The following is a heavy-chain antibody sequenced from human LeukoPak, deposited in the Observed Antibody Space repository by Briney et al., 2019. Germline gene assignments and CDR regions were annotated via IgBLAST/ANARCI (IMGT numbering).Heavy chain of an antibody. CDR3: ARDVLGYCSSTSCYQSGMDV. Sequence: GGSLRLSCAASGFTFSSYAMSWVRQAPGKGLEWVSAISGSGGSTYYADSVKGRFTISRDNSKNTLYLQMNSLRAEDTAVYYCARDVLGYCSSTSCYQSGMDVWGQGTTVTVSS. V-gene: IGHV3-23*01. D-gene: IGHD2-2*01. CDR2: ISGSGGST. J-gene: IGHJ6*02. CDR1: GFTFSSYA.